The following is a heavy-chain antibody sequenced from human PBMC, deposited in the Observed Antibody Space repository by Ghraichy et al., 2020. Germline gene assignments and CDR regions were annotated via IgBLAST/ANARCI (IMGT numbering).Heavy chain of an antibody. J-gene: IGHJ5*02. Sequence: ASVKVSCKTSGYSFTNYGITWVRQAPGQGLEWMGWITTSKGNTHSAQKLQGRVTMSADTSTGTVYVELKSLTYGDTAVYYCARGINYFDPWGQGTPVTVS. CDR1: GYSFTNYG. CDR2: ITTSKGNT. CDR3: ARGINYFDP. V-gene: IGHV1-18*01. D-gene: IGHD1-7*01.